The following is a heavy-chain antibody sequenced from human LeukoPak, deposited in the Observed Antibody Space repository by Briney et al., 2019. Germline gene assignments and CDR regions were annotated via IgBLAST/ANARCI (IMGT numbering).Heavy chain of an antibody. Sequence: GGSLRLSCAASGFTVSSNYMSWVRQAPGKGLEWVSVIYSGGSTYYADSVKGRFTISRDNSKNTLYLQMNSLRAEDTAVYYCARDKYYYGSGNYGMDVWGQGTTVTVSS. J-gene: IGHJ6*02. CDR2: IYSGGST. CDR1: GFTVSSNY. D-gene: IGHD3-10*01. V-gene: IGHV3-53*01. CDR3: ARDKYYYGSGNYGMDV.